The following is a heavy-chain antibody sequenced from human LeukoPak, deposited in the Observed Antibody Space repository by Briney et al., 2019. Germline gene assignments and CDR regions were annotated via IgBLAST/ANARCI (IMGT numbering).Heavy chain of an antibody. CDR3: AKASWVSSADAVL. CDR2: LRGNGDT. CDR1: GFTFSSYA. Sequence: GGSLRLSCAASGFTFSSYAMSWVREAPARGLEWVSSLRGNGDTFYADSVKGRFTLSRDESRNTVYLRLNNLRVEDTAVYYCAKASWVSSADAVLWGQGTVVTVSS. D-gene: IGHD3-16*01. J-gene: IGHJ4*02. V-gene: IGHV3-23*01.